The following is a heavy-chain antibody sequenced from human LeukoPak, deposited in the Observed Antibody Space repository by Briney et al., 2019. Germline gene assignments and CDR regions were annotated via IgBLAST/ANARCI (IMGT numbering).Heavy chain of an antibody. Sequence: SETQSLTCTVSGGSISSSSYYWGWIRQPPGKGPEWIGSMYYSGGTYFNPSLKSRVTISVDTSRNQFSLKLSSVTAADTAVFYCARSSHYLSLGFDPWGQGILVTVSS. CDR1: GGSISSSSYY. CDR2: MYYSGGT. J-gene: IGHJ5*02. CDR3: ARSSHYLSLGFDP. D-gene: IGHD3-10*01. V-gene: IGHV4-39*01.